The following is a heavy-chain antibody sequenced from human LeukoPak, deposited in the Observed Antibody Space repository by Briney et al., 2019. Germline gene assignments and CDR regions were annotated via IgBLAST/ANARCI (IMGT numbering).Heavy chain of an antibody. CDR1: GGSFSGYY. Sequence: SETPSLTCAVYGGSFSGYYWSWIRQPPGKGLEWIGEINHSGSTNYNPSLKSRVTISVDTSKNQFSLKLSSVTAADTAVYYCARGSIAVTYYFDYWGQGTLVTVSS. CDR3: ARGSIAVTYYFDY. D-gene: IGHD6-6*01. J-gene: IGHJ4*02. V-gene: IGHV4-34*01. CDR2: INHSGST.